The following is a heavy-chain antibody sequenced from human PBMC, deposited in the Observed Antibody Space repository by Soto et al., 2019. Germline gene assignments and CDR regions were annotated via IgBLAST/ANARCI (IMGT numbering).Heavy chain of an antibody. V-gene: IGHV3-30*18. CDR3: AKEESSGWYRTADY. J-gene: IGHJ4*02. CDR1: GFTFSSSG. Sequence: QVQLVESGGGVVQPGRSLRLSCAASGFTFSSSGMHWVRQAPGEGLEWVGVIYYDGSEQYYGDSVKGRFTISRDNSKNTLYLQMNSLRDEDTAVYYCAKEESSGWYRTADYWGQETLVTVSS. D-gene: IGHD6-19*01. CDR2: IYYDGSEQ.